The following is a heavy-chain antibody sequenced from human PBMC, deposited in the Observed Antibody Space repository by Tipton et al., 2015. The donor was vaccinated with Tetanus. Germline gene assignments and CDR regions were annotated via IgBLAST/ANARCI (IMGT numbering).Heavy chain of an antibody. CDR1: GGSISTTSYL. CDR3: ARGIMVRGFSRFDP. CDR2: IHYSGRT. Sequence: TLSLTCTVSGGSISTTSYLWGWVRQPPGKGLEWIAYIHYSGRTNYNPSLKSRVTISLATSENQFSLKLSSVTAADTAVYYCARGIMVRGFSRFDPWGQGTLVTVSS. V-gene: IGHV4-61*05. D-gene: IGHD3-10*01. J-gene: IGHJ5*02.